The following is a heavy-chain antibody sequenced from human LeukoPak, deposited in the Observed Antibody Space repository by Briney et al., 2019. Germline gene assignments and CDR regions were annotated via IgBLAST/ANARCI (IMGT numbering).Heavy chain of an antibody. CDR2: INADGSAT. CDR1: GFTFSTYW. V-gene: IGHV3-74*01. Sequence: GGSLRLSCAASGFTFSTYWMHWVRQGPGKGLVWVSRINADGSATSHADSVKGRFTISRDNANNALYLQMNSLRAEDTAAYYCARGRPWAAFDIWGQGTMVTVSS. CDR3: ARGRPWAAFDI. J-gene: IGHJ3*02. D-gene: IGHD1-26*01.